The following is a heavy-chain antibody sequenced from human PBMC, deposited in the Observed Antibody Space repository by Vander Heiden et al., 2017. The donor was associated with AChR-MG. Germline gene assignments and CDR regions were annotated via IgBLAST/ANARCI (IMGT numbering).Heavy chain of an antibody. D-gene: IGHD2-8*01. J-gene: IGHJ4*02. CDR2: ISYDEKNQ. CDR3: AKDYQTLYAPELDFEF. V-gene: IGHV3-30*18. Sequence: QVQMVESGGGVVQPGRSLRLSCAASGFSFSSHGRHWVRQAPGKGLEWVAVISYDEKNQYYADSVKGRFTIFRDNSKNTLYLQMNRLRAEDTAVYYCAKDYQTLYAPELDFEFWGQGTLVTVSS. CDR1: GFSFSSHG.